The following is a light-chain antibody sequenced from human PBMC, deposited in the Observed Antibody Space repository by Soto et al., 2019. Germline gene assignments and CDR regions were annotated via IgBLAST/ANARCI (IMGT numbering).Light chain of an antibody. V-gene: IGKV3-15*01. Sequence: EIVMTQSPATLSVSPGERATLSCRASQSVSSNFAWYQQKPGQAPRLLIYGASTRATGIPARFSGSGSGTECPLTISSLQSEDFAVYYCQQYNNWPYTFGQGTKLEIK. CDR3: QQYNNWPYT. CDR1: QSVSSN. J-gene: IGKJ2*01. CDR2: GAS.